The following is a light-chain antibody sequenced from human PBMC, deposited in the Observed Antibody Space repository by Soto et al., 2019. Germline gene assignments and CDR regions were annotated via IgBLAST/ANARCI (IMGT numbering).Light chain of an antibody. CDR3: SSYTSSSTLYV. J-gene: IGLJ1*01. V-gene: IGLV2-14*01. CDR2: DVS. Sequence: QSALTQPASVSGSPGQSITLSCTGTSSDVGGYNYVSWYQQHPGKAPKLMIYDVSNRPSGVSNRFSGSKSGNTASLTISGLQDEDEADYYCSSYTSSSTLYVFGTGTKLTVL. CDR1: SSDVGGYNY.